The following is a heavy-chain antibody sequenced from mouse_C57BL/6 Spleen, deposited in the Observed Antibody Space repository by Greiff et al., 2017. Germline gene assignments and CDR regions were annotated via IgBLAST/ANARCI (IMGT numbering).Heavy chain of an antibody. CDR3: ARPGTVVPYYFDY. Sequence: QVQLQQPGAELVMPGASVKLSCKASGYTFTSYWMHWVKQRPGQGLEWIGEIDPSYSYTNYNQKFKGKSTLTVDKSSSTAYMQLSSLTSEDSAVYYCARPGTVVPYYFDYWGQGTTLTVSS. V-gene: IGHV1-69*01. CDR2: IDPSYSYT. D-gene: IGHD1-1*01. CDR1: GYTFTSYW. J-gene: IGHJ2*01.